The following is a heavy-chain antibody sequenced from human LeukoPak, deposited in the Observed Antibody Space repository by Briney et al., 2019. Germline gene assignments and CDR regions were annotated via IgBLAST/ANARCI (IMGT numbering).Heavy chain of an antibody. CDR2: ISYDGSNK. V-gene: IGHV3-30-3*01. J-gene: IGHJ4*02. CDR1: GFTFSSYA. Sequence: GRSLRLSCAASGFTFSSYAMHWVRQAPGKGLEWVAVISYDGSNKYYADSVKGRFTISRDNSKNTLYLQMNSLRAEDTAVYYCAKDHISQIVVVTAMAYFDYWGQGTLVTVSS. D-gene: IGHD2-21*02. CDR3: AKDHISQIVVVTAMAYFDY.